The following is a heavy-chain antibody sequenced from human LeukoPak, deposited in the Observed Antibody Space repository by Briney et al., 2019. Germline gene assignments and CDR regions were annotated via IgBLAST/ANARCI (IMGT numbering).Heavy chain of an antibody. V-gene: IGHV4-39*01. CDR2: VYYSGRN. J-gene: IGHJ3*02. CDR3: ARRNDVFDI. CDR1: GGTISGKTYY. Sequence: PSETLSLTCTVSGGTISGKTYYWGWLRQPPGQGLEWVGSVYYSGRNYYNPSLKSRVTISVDMSKNQFSLRLSSVTAADTAVYYCARRNDVFDIWGQGTMVTVSS.